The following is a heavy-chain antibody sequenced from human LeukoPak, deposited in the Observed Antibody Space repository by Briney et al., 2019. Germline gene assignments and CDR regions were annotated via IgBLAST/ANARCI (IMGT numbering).Heavy chain of an antibody. CDR1: GGSISSYY. Sequence: SETLSLTCTVSGGSISSYYWSWIWQPPGKGLEWIGYIYYSGSTNYNPSLKSRVTISVDTSKNQFSLKLSSVTAADTAVYYCARDYGDYVPYFDYWGQGTLVTVSS. CDR3: ARDYGDYVPYFDY. V-gene: IGHV4-59*01. D-gene: IGHD4-17*01. CDR2: IYYSGST. J-gene: IGHJ4*02.